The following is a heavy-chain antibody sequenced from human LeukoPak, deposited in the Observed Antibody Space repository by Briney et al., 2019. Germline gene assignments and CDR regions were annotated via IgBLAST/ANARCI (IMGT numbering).Heavy chain of an antibody. CDR3: ARASKYCGGDCYPGHYYYYYGMDV. D-gene: IGHD2-21*02. V-gene: IGHV5-51*01. Sequence: GESLKISCKGSGYSFTSYWIGWVRQMPGKGLEWMGIIYPGGSDTRYGPSFRGQVTISADKSISTAYLQWSSLKASDTAMYYCARASKYCGGDCYPGHYYYYYGMDVWGQGTTVTVSS. CDR2: IYPGGSDT. J-gene: IGHJ6*02. CDR1: GYSFTSYW.